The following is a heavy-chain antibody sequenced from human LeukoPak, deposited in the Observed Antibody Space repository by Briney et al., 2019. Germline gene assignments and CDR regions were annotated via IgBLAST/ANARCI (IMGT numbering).Heavy chain of an antibody. V-gene: IGHV3-11*01. J-gene: IGHJ4*02. CDR1: GFTFSDYY. CDR3: ANLADYGDPHYFDY. Sequence: PGGSLRLSCAASGFTFSDYYMSWIRQAPGKGLEWVSYISSSGSTIYYADSVEGRFTISRDNAKNSLYLQMNSLRAEDTAVYYCANLADYGDPHYFDYWGQGTLVTVSS. D-gene: IGHD4-17*01. CDR2: ISSSGSTI.